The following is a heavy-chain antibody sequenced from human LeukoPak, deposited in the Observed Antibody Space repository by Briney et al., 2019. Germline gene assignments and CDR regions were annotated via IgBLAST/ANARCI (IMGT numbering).Heavy chain of an antibody. CDR3: ARVLDGSYGLYTDY. Sequence: GSLRLSCAASGFTFSSYAMSWIRQPPGKGLEWIGYIYYSGSTNYNPSLKSRVTISVDTSKNQFSLKLSSVTAADTAVYYCARVLDGSYGLYTDYWGQGTLVTVSS. D-gene: IGHD1-26*01. CDR2: IYYSGST. CDR1: GFTFSSYA. V-gene: IGHV4-59*13. J-gene: IGHJ4*02.